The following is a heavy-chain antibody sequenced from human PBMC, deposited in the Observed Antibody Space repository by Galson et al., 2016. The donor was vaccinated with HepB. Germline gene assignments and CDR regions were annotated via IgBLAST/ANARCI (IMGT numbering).Heavy chain of an antibody. CDR2: ISGSGGST. Sequence: SLRLSCAASGFTFNSYAMSWVRQAPGKGLEWVSAISGSGGSTYYADSVKGRFTISRDNSKNTLSVQMNSLRAEDTAVYYCAKSQRWMVVAGKTNSYYYAMAVWGQGTTVTVSS. D-gene: IGHD6-19*01. J-gene: IGHJ6*02. V-gene: IGHV3-23*01. CDR1: GFTFNSYA. CDR3: AKSQRWMVVAGKTNSYYYAMAV.